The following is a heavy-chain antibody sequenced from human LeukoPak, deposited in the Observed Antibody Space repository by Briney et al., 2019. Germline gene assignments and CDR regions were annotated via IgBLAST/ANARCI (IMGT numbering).Heavy chain of an antibody. Sequence: GGSLRLSCEASGFTFSTFAMIWVRQPPGKGLEWVSSIFPSGGEIHYADSVRGRFTISRDNSKSTLSLQMNSLRAEDTAIYYCATYRQVLLPFESWGQGTLVTVS. CDR2: IFPSGGEI. D-gene: IGHD2-8*02. CDR3: ATYRQVLLPFES. V-gene: IGHV3-23*01. CDR1: GFTFSTFA. J-gene: IGHJ4*02.